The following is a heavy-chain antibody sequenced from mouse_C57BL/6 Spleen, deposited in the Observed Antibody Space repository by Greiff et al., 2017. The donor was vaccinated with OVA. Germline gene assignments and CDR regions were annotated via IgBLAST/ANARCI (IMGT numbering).Heavy chain of an antibody. J-gene: IGHJ3*01. Sequence: EVKLVESGEGLVKPGGSLKLSCAASGFTFSSYAMSWVRQTPEKRLEWVAYISSGGDYIYYADTVKGRFTISRDNARNTLYLQMSSLKSEDTAMYYCTREGLDGNYPWFAYWGQGTLVTVSA. CDR1: GFTFSSYA. CDR2: ISSGGDYI. V-gene: IGHV5-9-1*02. CDR3: TREGLDGNYPWFAY. D-gene: IGHD2-1*01.